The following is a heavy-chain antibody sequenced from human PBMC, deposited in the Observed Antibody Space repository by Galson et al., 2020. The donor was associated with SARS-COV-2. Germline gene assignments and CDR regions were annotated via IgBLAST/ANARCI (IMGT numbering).Heavy chain of an antibody. CDR3: ARIDSSGCRGNY. J-gene: IGHJ4*02. CDR1: GFSLTTSGMC. D-gene: IGHD6-19*01. Sequence: SGPTLVKPTQTLTLTCTFSGFSLTTSGMCLNWIRQPPGKALEWLARIDWDGDKYYSTSLKSRLTISKDTSKNQVVLTMTDMDPVDTATYYCARIDSSGCRGNYWGQGTPVTVSS. CDR2: IDWDGDK. V-gene: IGHV2-70*11.